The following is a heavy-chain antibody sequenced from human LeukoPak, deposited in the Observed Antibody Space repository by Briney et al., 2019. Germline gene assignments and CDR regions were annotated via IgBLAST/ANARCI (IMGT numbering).Heavy chain of an antibody. J-gene: IGHJ4*02. Sequence: GRSLRLSCAASGFTFTSYWMSWVRQAPGKGLEWVANIKRDGGEKYYVDSVKGRFTISRDNAKNSVYLQMDSLRAEATALYYCARIGGYCYGPGYWGQGTLVTVSS. V-gene: IGHV3-7*05. CDR1: GFTFTSYW. D-gene: IGHD5-18*01. CDR3: ARIGGYCYGPGY. CDR2: IKRDGGEK.